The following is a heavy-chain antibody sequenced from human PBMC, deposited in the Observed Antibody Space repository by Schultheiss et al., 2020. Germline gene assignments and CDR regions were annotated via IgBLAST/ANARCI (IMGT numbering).Heavy chain of an antibody. V-gene: IGHV3-21*04. J-gene: IGHJ4*02. Sequence: WGSLRLSCAASGFTVSSNYMSWVRQAPGKGLEWVSSISPSSTYIYYADSVKGRFTISRDNSKNTLYLQMNSLRAEDTAVYYCAKDRTPFDYWGQGTLVTVSS. CDR3: AKDRTPFDY. CDR2: ISPSSTYI. CDR1: GFTVSSNY. D-gene: IGHD1-14*01.